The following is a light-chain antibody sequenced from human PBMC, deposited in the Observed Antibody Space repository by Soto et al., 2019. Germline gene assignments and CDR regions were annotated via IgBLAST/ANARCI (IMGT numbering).Light chain of an antibody. CDR3: QQYNNWPLT. Sequence: VVLTQYPSTLSVSPGERSTLSCMASQSVSSNLAWHQQRPGQAPRLLIYGASTRATGVPARFSGGGSGTEFTLTITSLQSEDFAVYWCQQYNNWPLTFGPGTRLAI. CDR2: GAS. J-gene: IGKJ5*01. CDR1: QSVSSN. V-gene: IGKV3D-15*01.